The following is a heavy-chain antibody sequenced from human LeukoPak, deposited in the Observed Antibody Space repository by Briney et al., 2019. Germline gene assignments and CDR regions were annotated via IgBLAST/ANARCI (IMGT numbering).Heavy chain of an antibody. D-gene: IGHD3-10*01. CDR1: GYTFTSYG. Sequence: ASVKVSCKASGYTFTSYGITWVRQAPGQGLEWMGWISTYNGNTNYAQKLQGRVTMTTDTSTSTAYMELRSLRSDDTAVYYCARDLANRGVSDYWGQGTLVTVSS. CDR2: ISTYNGNT. CDR3: ARDLANRGVSDY. V-gene: IGHV1-18*01. J-gene: IGHJ4*02.